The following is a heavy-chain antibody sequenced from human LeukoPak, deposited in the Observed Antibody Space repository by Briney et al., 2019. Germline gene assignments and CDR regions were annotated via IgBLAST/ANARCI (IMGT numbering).Heavy chain of an antibody. CDR2: IIPILGIA. Sequence: GAPVKVSCKASGGTFSSYAISWVRQAPGQGLEWMGRIIPILGIANYAQKFQGRVTITADKSTSTAYMELSSLRSEDTAVYYCARGLRHYYYGMDVWGQGTTVTVSS. CDR3: ARGLRHYYYGMDV. CDR1: GGTFSSYA. V-gene: IGHV1-69*04. J-gene: IGHJ6*02. D-gene: IGHD3/OR15-3a*01.